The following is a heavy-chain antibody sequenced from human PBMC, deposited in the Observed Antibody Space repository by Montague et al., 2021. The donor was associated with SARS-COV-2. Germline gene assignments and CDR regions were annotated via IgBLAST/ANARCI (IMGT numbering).Heavy chain of an antibody. CDR1: GGSISSYY. CDR2: VHYNGST. D-gene: IGHD2-15*01. Sequence: SETLSLTCEVSGGSISSYYWSWIRQSPGKGLEWIGYVHYNGSTKYNPSLKTRVTLSLDTPKNHFSLKLSSVTAADTAVYYCARAQNTCFIANCGNYFEAWGQGTLVTVSS. J-gene: IGHJ4*02. V-gene: IGHV4-59*01. CDR3: ARAQNTCFIANCGNYFEA.